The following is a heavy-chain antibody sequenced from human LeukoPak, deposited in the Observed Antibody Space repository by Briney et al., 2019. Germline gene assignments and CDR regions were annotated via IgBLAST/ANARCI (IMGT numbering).Heavy chain of an antibody. D-gene: IGHD6-19*01. Sequence: PGGSLRLSCAASGFTSSSYAMSWVRQAPGKGLEWVSAISGSGGGTYYADSVKGRFTISRDNSKNTLYLQMNSLRAEDTAVYYCAKAPQWLVRGYYLDYWGQGTLVTVSS. CDR3: AKAPQWLVRGYYLDY. CDR2: ISGSGGGT. CDR1: GFTSSSYA. V-gene: IGHV3-23*01. J-gene: IGHJ4*02.